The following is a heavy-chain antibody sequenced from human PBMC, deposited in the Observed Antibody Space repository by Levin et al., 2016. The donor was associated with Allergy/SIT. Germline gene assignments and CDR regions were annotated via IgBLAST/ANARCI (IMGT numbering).Heavy chain of an antibody. CDR3: ARDRWWVQYSFGGDADY. J-gene: IGHJ4*02. CDR2: IDPNSGGT. D-gene: IGHD3-3*01. Sequence: WVRQAPGQGLEWMGRIDPNSGGTDYAQKFQGRVTMSRDTSISTAYMELNWLRSDDTAVYYCARDRWWVQYSFGGDADYWGQGTLVTVSS. V-gene: IGHV1-2*06.